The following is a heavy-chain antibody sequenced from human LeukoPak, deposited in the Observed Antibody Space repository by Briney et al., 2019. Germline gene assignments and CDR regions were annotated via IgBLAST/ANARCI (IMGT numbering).Heavy chain of an antibody. CDR1: GFTFSSYA. J-gene: IGHJ6*02. Sequence: GGSLRLSCAASGFTFSSYAMHWVRQAPGKGLEWVAVISYDGSNKYYADSVKGRFTISRDNSKNTLYLQMNSLRAEDTAVYYCARDHDGMDVWGQGTTVTVFS. V-gene: IGHV3-30-3*01. CDR3: ARDHDGMDV. CDR2: ISYDGSNK.